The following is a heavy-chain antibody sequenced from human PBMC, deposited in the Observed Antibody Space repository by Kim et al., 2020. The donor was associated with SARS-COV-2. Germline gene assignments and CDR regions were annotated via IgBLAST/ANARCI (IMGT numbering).Heavy chain of an antibody. J-gene: IGHJ5*02. CDR2: IYYSGST. Sequence: SETLSLTCTVSGGSISSSSYYWGWIRQPPGKGLEWIGSIYYSGSTYYNPSLKSRVTISVDTSKNQFSLKLSSVTAADTAVYYCARLYWSPDYTPLIGFDPWGQGTLVTVSS. CDR3: ARLYWSPDYTPLIGFDP. D-gene: IGHD2-8*02. CDR1: GGSISSSSYY. V-gene: IGHV4-39*07.